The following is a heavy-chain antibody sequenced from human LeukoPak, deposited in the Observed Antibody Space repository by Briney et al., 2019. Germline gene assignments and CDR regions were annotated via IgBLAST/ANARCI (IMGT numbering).Heavy chain of an antibody. D-gene: IGHD3-22*01. CDR1: GGSISSGGYY. CDR2: IYYSGST. CDR3: ARELRGGYRLRYFDY. J-gene: IGHJ4*02. V-gene: IGHV4-31*03. Sequence: PSETLSLTCTVSGGSISSGGYYWSWIRQHPGKGLEWIGYIYYSGSTYYNPSLKSRVTISVDTSKNQFSLKLSSVIAADTAVYYCARELRGGYRLRYFDYWGQGTLVTVSS.